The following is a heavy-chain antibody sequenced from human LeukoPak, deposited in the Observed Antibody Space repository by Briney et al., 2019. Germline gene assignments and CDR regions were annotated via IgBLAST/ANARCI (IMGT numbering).Heavy chain of an antibody. D-gene: IGHD3-10*01. J-gene: IGHJ5*02. Sequence: AGGSLRLSCAASGFTFSSYAMSWVRQAPGKGLEWIGYIYYTGSTDYNPSLKSRVTMSVDTSKNQFSLKLSSVTAADTAVYSCARGSVRGEFDPWGQGTLVTVSS. V-gene: IGHV4-59*01. CDR3: ARGSVRGEFDP. CDR1: GFTFSSYA. CDR2: IYYTGST.